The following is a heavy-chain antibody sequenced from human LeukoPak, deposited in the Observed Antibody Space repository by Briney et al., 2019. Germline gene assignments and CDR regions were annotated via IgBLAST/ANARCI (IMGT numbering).Heavy chain of an antibody. Sequence: SETLSLTCTVSGGSISSYYWSWIRQPPGKGLEWIGYIYYSGSTNYNPSLKSRVTISVDTSKNQFSLKLSSVTAADTAVYYCARGYYDSSGMPLDYWGQRTLVTVSS. J-gene: IGHJ4*02. V-gene: IGHV4-59*01. D-gene: IGHD3-22*01. CDR1: GGSISSYY. CDR2: IYYSGST. CDR3: ARGYYDSSGMPLDY.